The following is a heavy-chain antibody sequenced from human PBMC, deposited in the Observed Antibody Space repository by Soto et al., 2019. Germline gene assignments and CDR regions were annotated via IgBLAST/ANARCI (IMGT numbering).Heavy chain of an antibody. J-gene: IGHJ3*02. CDR2: IDPSDSYT. V-gene: IGHV5-10-1*01. CDR3: ARHSMVTPPSDAFDI. Sequence: GESLKISCKGSGYSFTSYWISWVRQMPGKGLEWMGRIDPSDSYTNYSPSFQGHVTISADKSISTAYLQWSSLKASDTAMYYCARHSMVTPPSDAFDIWGQGTMVTVSS. CDR1: GYSFTSYW. D-gene: IGHD4-4*01.